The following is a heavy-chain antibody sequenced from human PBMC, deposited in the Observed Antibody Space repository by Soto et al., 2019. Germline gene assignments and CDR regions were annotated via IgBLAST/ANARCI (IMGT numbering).Heavy chain of an antibody. J-gene: IGHJ3*02. CDR3: RSTLATPVSSPPFDI. Sequence: EVQLVESGGGLVKPGGSLRLSCAASGFTFSSSDMTWVRQAPGKGLEWVSSISSPSTYIYYADSVKDRFTISRDNDGNMLYLQMNSLSADATAVYYCRSTLATPVSSPPFDIWGQGTMVNVSS. CDR2: ISSPSTYI. CDR1: GFTFSSSD. V-gene: IGHV3-21*02. D-gene: IGHD4-17*01.